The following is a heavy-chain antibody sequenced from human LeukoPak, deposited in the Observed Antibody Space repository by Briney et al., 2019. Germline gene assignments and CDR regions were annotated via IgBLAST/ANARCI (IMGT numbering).Heavy chain of an antibody. D-gene: IGHD2-2*01. CDR3: AKEPPIVVVPGYNWFDP. CDR1: GFTLSSYW. J-gene: IGHJ5*02. Sequence: GGSLRLFCAASGFTLSSYWMSWVRQAPGKGLEWVANMNQDGSDKNYVDSVKGRFTISRDNAKNSLYLQMNSLRAEDTAVYYCAKEPPIVVVPGYNWFDPWGQGTLVTVSS. CDR2: MNQDGSDK. V-gene: IGHV3-7*01.